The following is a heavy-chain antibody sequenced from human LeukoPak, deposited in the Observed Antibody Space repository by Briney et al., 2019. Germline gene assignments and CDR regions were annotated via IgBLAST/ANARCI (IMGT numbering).Heavy chain of an antibody. V-gene: IGHV1-69*13. J-gene: IGHJ3*02. CDR2: IIPIFGTA. D-gene: IGHD2-21*02. CDR3: ATPVTAITGGAFDI. Sequence: GASVKVSCKASGGTFSSYAISWVRQAPGQGLEWMGGIIPIFGTANYAQKFQGRVTITADESTSTAYMELSSLRSEDTAVYYCATPVTAITGGAFDIWGQGTMVTVSS. CDR1: GGTFSSYA.